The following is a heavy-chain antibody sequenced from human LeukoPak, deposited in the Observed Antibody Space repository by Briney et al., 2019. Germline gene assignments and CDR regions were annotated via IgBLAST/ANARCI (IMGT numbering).Heavy chain of an antibody. V-gene: IGHV4-39*01. CDR2: IYYSGSP. J-gene: IGHJ4*02. CDR3: ARHYSSSWYGGDY. Sequence: SSETLSLTCTVSGGSISSSSYYWGWIRQPPGKGLEWIGSIYYSGSPYYNPSLKGRVTISVDTSKNQFSLKLSSVTAADTAVYYCARHYSSSWYGGDYWGQGTLVTVSS. CDR1: GGSISSSSYY. D-gene: IGHD6-13*01.